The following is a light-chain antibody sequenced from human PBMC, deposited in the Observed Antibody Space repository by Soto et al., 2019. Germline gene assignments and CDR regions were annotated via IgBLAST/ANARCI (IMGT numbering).Light chain of an antibody. CDR3: AAWDDSLSGRV. CDR1: SSNIGSNY. V-gene: IGLV1-47*02. J-gene: IGLJ2*01. CDR2: SNN. Sequence: QSVLTQPPSASGTPGQRVTISCSGSSSNIGSNYVYWYQQLPGTAPKLLIYSNNPRPSGVPDRFSGSKSGTSASLAISGLRSEEEADYYCAAWDDSLSGRVFGGGTKLTVL.